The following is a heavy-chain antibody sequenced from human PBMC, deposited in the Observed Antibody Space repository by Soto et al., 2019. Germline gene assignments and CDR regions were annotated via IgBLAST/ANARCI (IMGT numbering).Heavy chain of an antibody. CDR1: GYGFTSYW. Sequence: GESLKISCKGSGYGFTSYWISWVRQMPGKGLEWMGRIDPSDSYTNYSPSFQGHVTISADKSISTAYLQWSSLKASDTAMYYCAGGPTYYYYYGMDVWGQGTTVTVSS. J-gene: IGHJ6*02. CDR2: IDPSDSYT. D-gene: IGHD3-16*01. CDR3: AGGPTYYYYYGMDV. V-gene: IGHV5-10-1*01.